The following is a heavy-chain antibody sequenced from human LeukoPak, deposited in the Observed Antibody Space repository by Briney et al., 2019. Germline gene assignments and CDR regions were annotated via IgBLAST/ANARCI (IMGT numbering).Heavy chain of an antibody. Sequence: SQTLSLTCAISGDSVSSNGVTWNWIRQSPSRGLEWLGRTYYRSKWYYDYAVSVKSRITIDPDTSKNQFSLQLNSVTPEDTAVYYCARGEGYSYGYWWFDPWGQGTLVTVSP. V-gene: IGHV6-1*01. CDR2: TYYRSKWYY. J-gene: IGHJ5*02. CDR1: GDSVSSNGVT. D-gene: IGHD5-18*01. CDR3: ARGEGYSYGYWWFDP.